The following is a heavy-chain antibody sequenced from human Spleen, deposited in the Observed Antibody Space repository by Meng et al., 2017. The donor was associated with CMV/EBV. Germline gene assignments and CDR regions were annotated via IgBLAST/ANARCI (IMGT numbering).Heavy chain of an antibody. Sequence: ASVKVSCKASGYSFTKYGISWVRQAPGQGLEWMGWISADNGDTNYAQKFQGRVTMTTVTSTNIASMELRSLRSDDTAVYYCAKGRQDIVVVPAAIHWFDPWGQGTLVTVSS. CDR3: AKGRQDIVVVPAAIHWFDP. CDR2: ISADNGDT. D-gene: IGHD2-2*01. J-gene: IGHJ5*02. CDR1: GYSFTKYG. V-gene: IGHV1-18*01.